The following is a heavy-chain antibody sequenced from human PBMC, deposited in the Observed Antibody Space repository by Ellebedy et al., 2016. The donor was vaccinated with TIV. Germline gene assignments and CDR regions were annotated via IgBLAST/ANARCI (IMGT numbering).Heavy chain of an antibody. CDR3: ARVVRGRARHFDL. V-gene: IGHV4-34*01. CDR1: GGSFSSYY. J-gene: IGHJ2*01. CDR2: IGHNGIA. D-gene: IGHD2-21*01. Sequence: MPSETLSLTCAVQGGSFSSYYWTWIRRPPGRGLEWIGEIGHNGIANYSPSLKSRVAMSVNLLQNQFSLRLTSVTAADSAIYYCARVVRGRARHFDLWGRGTRVTVSS.